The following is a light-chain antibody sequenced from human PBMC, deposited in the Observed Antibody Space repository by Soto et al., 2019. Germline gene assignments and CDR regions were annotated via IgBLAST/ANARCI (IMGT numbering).Light chain of an antibody. CDR3: QSYDSTLSDVV. Sequence: QSVLTQPPSVSGAPGQRVTISCTGSSSNIGAGYDVHWYQRLPGTAPKLLIYVNINRPAGVPDRFSGSKSGTSASLAITGLRAEDEGDYFCQSYDSTLSDVVFGGGTKLTVL. CDR1: SSNIGAGYD. CDR2: VNI. V-gene: IGLV1-40*01. J-gene: IGLJ2*01.